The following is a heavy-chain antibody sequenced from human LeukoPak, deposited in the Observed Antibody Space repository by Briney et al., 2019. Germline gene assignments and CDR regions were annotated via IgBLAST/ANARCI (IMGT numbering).Heavy chain of an antibody. CDR1: GFTFSRYE. CDR3: ARDNFYDSSGYLDAFDI. V-gene: IGHV3-48*03. D-gene: IGHD3-22*01. CDR2: ISSSGSTI. J-gene: IGHJ3*02. Sequence: GGSLRLSCAASGFTFSRYEMNWVRQAPGKGLEWVSYISSSGSTIYYADSVKGRFTISRDNAKNSLYLQMNSLRAEDTAVYYCARDNFYDSSGYLDAFDIWGQGTMVTVSS.